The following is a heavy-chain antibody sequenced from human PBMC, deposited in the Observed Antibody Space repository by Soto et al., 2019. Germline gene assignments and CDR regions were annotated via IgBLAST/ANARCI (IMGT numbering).Heavy chain of an antibody. CDR2: INAGNGNT. J-gene: IGHJ4*02. D-gene: IGHD2-15*01. CDR3: ARGNGGNCDY. CDR1: GGTFSSYT. Sequence: ASVKVSCKASGGTFSSYTISWVRQAPGQRLEWMGWINAGNGNTKYSQKFQGRVTITRDTSASTAYMELSSLRSEDTAVYYCARGNGGNCDYWGQGTLVTVSS. V-gene: IGHV1-3*01.